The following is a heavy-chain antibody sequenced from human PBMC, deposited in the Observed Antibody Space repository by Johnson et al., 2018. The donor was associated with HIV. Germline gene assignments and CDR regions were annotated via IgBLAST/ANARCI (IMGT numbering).Heavy chain of an antibody. CDR3: ARAIEVVVYAIRGRAFDI. CDR1: GFTFGSYA. J-gene: IGHJ3*02. Sequence: VHLVESGGGLVQPGGSLRLSCAASGFTFGSYAMSWVRQAPGKGLEWVSIISGSGGRTYYADSVKGRFTISRDNYKNTLYLQMNSLRAEDTAVYYWARAIEVVVYAIRGRAFDIWGQGTMVTVSS. D-gene: IGHD2-8*02. V-gene: IGHV3-23*04. CDR2: ISGSGGRT.